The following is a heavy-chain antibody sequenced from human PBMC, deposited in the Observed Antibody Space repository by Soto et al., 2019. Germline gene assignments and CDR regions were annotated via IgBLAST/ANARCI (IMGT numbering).Heavy chain of an antibody. CDR2: ISYDGSNK. CDR1: GFTFSSYA. V-gene: IGHV3-30-3*01. Sequence: QVQLVESGGGVVQPGRSLRLSCAASGFTFSSYAMHWVRQAPGKGLEWVAVISYDGSNKYYADSVKGRFTISRDNSKNTLYQQMNRLRAEDTAVYYCAREARKYSSSLGLYYFDYWGQGTLVTVSS. CDR3: AREARKYSSSLGLYYFDY. J-gene: IGHJ4*02. D-gene: IGHD6-13*01.